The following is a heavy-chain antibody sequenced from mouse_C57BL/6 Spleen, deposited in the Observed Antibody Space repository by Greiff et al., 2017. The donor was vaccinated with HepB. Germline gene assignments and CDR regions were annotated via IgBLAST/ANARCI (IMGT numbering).Heavy chain of an antibody. CDR2: IDPSDSET. Sequence: QVQLQQSGAELVRPGSSVKLSCKASGYTFTSYWMHWVKQRPIQGLEWIGNIDPSDSETHYNQKFKDKATLTVDKSSSTAYMQLSSLTSEDSAVYYCARDYYGTGWYFDVWGTGTTVTVSS. V-gene: IGHV1-52*01. CDR1: GYTFTSYW. CDR3: ARDYYGTGWYFDV. J-gene: IGHJ1*03. D-gene: IGHD1-1*01.